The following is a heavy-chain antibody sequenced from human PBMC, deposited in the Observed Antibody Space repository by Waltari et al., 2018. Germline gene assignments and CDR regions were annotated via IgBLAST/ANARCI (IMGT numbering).Heavy chain of an antibody. V-gene: IGHV4-59*01. J-gene: IGHJ4*02. D-gene: IGHD3-22*01. Sequence: QVQLQESGPGLVKPSETLSLTCTVSGGSISSYYCSWIRQPPGKGLEWIGYIYYSGSTNYNPSLKSRVTISVDTSKNQFSLKLSSVTAADTAVYYCARASSPDYYDSSGYYDYWGQGTLVTVSS. CDR2: IYYSGST. CDR3: ARASSPDYYDSSGYYDY. CDR1: GGSISSYY.